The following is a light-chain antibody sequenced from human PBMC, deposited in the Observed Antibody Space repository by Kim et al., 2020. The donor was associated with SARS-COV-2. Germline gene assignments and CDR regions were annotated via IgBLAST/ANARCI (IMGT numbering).Light chain of an antibody. Sequence: LSPGESATLACRASQSVSSYLAWYQQKPGQAPRLFIYDASNRATGIPARFSGSGSGTDFTLTISSLEPEDFAVYYCQQRSNWPRTFGQGTKVDIK. CDR2: DAS. V-gene: IGKV3-11*01. CDR1: QSVSSY. CDR3: QQRSNWPRT. J-gene: IGKJ1*01.